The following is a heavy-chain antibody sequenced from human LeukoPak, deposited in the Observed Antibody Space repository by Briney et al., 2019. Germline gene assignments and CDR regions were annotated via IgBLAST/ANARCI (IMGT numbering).Heavy chain of an antibody. CDR2: ISDGSRDT. CDR3: TTRLRNHFDY. CDR1: GFTFSSYW. Sequence: GGSLRLSCAASGFTFSSYWMHWVRQAPGKGLEWVSTISDGSRDTHYAGSVKGRFTISRDDSQNIVYLQMDSLRAEDTALYYCTTRLRNHFDYWGQGTQVTVSS. J-gene: IGHJ4*02. D-gene: IGHD5-12*01. V-gene: IGHV3-21*04.